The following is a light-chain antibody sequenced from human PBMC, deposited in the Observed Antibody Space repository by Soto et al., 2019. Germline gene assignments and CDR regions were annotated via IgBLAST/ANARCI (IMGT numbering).Light chain of an antibody. Sequence: DIQMTQSPSTLSASVGDRVTITCRASQGINNYLAWYQQKPGKAPKLLIYRASSLESGVPSRFSGRGSATEFTLTISSLQPGDFATYYCQQYSTYPYTFGQGTKLEIK. V-gene: IGKV1-5*03. J-gene: IGKJ2*01. CDR3: QQYSTYPYT. CDR2: RAS. CDR1: QGINNY.